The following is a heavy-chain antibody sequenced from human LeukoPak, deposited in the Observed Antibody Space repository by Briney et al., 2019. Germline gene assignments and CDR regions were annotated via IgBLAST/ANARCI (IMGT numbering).Heavy chain of an antibody. D-gene: IGHD6-13*01. V-gene: IGHV3-30*18. CDR1: GFTFSSYG. Sequence: GGSLRLSCAASGFTFSSYGMHWVRQAPGKGLEWVAVISYDGSNKYYADSVKGRFTISRDNSKNTLYLQMNSLRAEDTAVYYCAKDRKAAAGRDAFDICGQGKMVTVSS. J-gene: IGHJ3*02. CDR2: ISYDGSNK. CDR3: AKDRKAAAGRDAFDI.